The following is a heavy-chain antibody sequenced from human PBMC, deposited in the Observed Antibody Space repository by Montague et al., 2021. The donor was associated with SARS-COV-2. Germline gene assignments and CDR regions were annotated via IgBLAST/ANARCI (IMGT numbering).Heavy chain of an antibody. CDR3: VRQPHYDGLNGPPDF. CDR2: VLYNKGT. CDR1: GVSVTDYY. J-gene: IGHJ4*02. D-gene: IGHD3-9*01. V-gene: IGHV4-59*08. Sequence: SETLSLTCTVSGVSVTDYYWSWIRQPPGKGLEWVGDVLYNKGTNFNPSLKSRVAISVDTSKNQFSLSLTSVTAADTAFYYCVRQPHYDGLNGPPDFWDQGALVTVSS.